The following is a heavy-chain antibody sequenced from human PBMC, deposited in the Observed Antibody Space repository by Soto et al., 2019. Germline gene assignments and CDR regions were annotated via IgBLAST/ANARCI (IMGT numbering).Heavy chain of an antibody. D-gene: IGHD4-17*01. V-gene: IGHV4-31*03. Sequence: SETLSLTCTVSGGSISSGGYYWSWIRQHPGKGLEWIGYIYYSGSTYYNPSLKSRVTISVDTSKNQFSLKLSSVTAADTAGYYCARRYGSAFDIWGQGTMVTVSS. CDR2: IYYSGST. CDR3: ARRYGSAFDI. J-gene: IGHJ3*02. CDR1: GGSISSGGYY.